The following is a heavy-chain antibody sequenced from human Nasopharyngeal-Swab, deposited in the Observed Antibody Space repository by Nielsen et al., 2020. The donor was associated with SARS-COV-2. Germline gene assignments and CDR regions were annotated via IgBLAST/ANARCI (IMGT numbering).Heavy chain of an antibody. CDR1: GYTFTSYG. J-gene: IGHJ5*02. Sequence: ASVKVSCKASGYTFTSYGISWVRQDPGQGLEWMGWINTYNGDTKYAQNFQGRVTVTPDTSTSTAYMELRSLRSDDTAVYYCARPNYCNGRGCYGVTHNWFDPWGQGTLVTVSS. CDR3: ARPNYCNGRGCYGVTHNWFDP. D-gene: IGHD2-15*01. CDR2: INTYNGDT. V-gene: IGHV1-18*04.